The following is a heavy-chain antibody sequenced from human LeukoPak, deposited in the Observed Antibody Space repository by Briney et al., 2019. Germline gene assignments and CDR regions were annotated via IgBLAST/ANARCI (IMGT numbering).Heavy chain of an antibody. V-gene: IGHV4-31*03. Sequence: SETLSLTCTVSGGSISSGGYYWSWIRQHPGKGLEWIGYIYYSGSTYYNPSLKSRVTISVDTSKNQFSLKLSSVTAADTAVYYCARVDYGDCGEVDYWGQGTLVTVSS. CDR1: GGSISSGGYY. CDR2: IYYSGST. CDR3: ARVDYGDCGEVDY. J-gene: IGHJ4*02. D-gene: IGHD4-17*01.